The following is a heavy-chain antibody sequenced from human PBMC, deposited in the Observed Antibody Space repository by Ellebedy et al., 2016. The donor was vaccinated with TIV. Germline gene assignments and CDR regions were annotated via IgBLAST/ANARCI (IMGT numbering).Heavy chain of an antibody. D-gene: IGHD3-9*01. V-gene: IGHV3-74*01. J-gene: IGHJ4*02. CDR2: VNSDGSTT. Sequence: GESLKISCAASGFTFSNYWMHWVRQAPGKGLVWVSHVNSDGSTTSYADSVKGRFTISRDNAKNTLYLQMNSLRAEDTAVYYCASYLRFFDWRRDYFEYWGQGTLVTVSS. CDR1: GFTFSNYW. CDR3: ASYLRFFDWRRDYFEY.